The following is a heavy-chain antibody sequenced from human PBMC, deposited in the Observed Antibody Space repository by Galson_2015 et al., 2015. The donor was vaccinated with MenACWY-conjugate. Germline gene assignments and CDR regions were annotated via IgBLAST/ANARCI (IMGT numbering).Heavy chain of an antibody. CDR3: ARHPPGGRGMDV. D-gene: IGHD1-26*01. CDR1: GYSFTNYW. J-gene: IGHJ6*02. CDR2: IDPHNSNT. Sequence: QSGAEVKKPGESLKISCTGSGYSFTNYWIGWVRQMPGRGPEWMGLIDPHNSNTRYSPSFQGQVTISADESISTAFLQWSSLKASDTAMYYCARHPPGGRGMDVWGRGTTVTVSS. V-gene: IGHV5-51*01.